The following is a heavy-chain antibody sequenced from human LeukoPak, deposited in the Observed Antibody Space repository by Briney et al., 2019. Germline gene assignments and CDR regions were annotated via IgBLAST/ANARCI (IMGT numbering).Heavy chain of an antibody. CDR1: GGSISSYY. D-gene: IGHD2-21*02. V-gene: IGHV4-59*12. Sequence: SETLSLTCTVSGGSISSYYWSWIRQPPGKGLEWIGYIYYSGSTNYNASLKSRVTISVDTSKNQVSLKLSSVTAADTAVYYCARGHSSVVTAIPYYFDYWGQGTLVTVSS. CDR3: ARGHSSVVTAIPYYFDY. CDR2: IYYSGST. J-gene: IGHJ4*02.